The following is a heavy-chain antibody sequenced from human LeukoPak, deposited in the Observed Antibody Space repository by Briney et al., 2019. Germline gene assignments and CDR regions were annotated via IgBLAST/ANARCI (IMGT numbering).Heavy chain of an antibody. Sequence: AAVKLFCYGSGYAFTGCYIHLVRHHPGQGNGLMGYINLNSGFPNYAQNFQGRVTMTRDTSITTAYMELRRLRSDDTAVYYCGRDRALAGTNVDAFDIWGQGTMVTVSS. J-gene: IGHJ3*02. D-gene: IGHD6-19*01. CDR3: GRDRALAGTNVDAFDI. V-gene: IGHV1-2*02. CDR2: INLNSGFP. CDR1: GYAFTGCY.